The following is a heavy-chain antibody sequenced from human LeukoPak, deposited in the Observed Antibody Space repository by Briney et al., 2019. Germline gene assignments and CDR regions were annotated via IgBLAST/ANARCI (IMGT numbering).Heavy chain of an antibody. J-gene: IGHJ4*02. CDR1: GFTFSSYS. CDR3: ARRYFDY. Sequence: PGGSLRLSCAASGFTFSSYSMNWVRQAPGKGLEWVSYISSSSSTIYYADSVKGRFTISRDNSKNTLYLQMTSLSAEDTAVYYCARRYFDYWGQGTLVTVSS. CDR2: ISSSSSTI. V-gene: IGHV3-48*01.